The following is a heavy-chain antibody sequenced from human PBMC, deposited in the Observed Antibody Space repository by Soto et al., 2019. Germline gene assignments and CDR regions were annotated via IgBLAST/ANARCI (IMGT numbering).Heavy chain of an antibody. CDR2: IDHSGNT. J-gene: IGHJ4*02. Sequence: SETLSLTCAVSGGSISSRDWWNWVRQPPGMGLEWIGEIDHSGNTNYNPSLKSRVTISVDKSKTQFSLYLQMNSLRAEDTALYYCARGLSLSYWDLLHFPPPDYWGQGTLVTVSS. D-gene: IGHD1-26*01. CDR1: GGSISSRDW. V-gene: IGHV4-4*02. CDR3: ARGLSLSYWDLLHFPPPDY.